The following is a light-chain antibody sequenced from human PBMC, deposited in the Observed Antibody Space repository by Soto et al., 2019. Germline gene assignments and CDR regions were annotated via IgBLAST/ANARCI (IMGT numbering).Light chain of an antibody. J-gene: IGLJ2*01. CDR2: GNS. CDR1: SSNIGAGYA. CDR3: RSYDGSLRGVV. Sequence: QSVLTQPPSVSGAPGQRVTISCTGSSSNIGAGYAVHWYQQLPGTAPKLLIYGNSNRPSGVPDRFSGSKSGTSASLAITGLQAEDEADYYCRSYDGSLRGVVFGGGTKLTVL. V-gene: IGLV1-40*01.